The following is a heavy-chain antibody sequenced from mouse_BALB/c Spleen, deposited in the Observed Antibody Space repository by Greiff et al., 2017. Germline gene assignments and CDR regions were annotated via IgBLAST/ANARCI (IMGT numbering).Heavy chain of an antibody. D-gene: IGHD1-1*01. CDR2: IDPANGNT. J-gene: IGHJ1*01. V-gene: IGHV14-3*02. CDR1: GFNIKDTY. Sequence: EVKLEESGAELVKPGASVKLSCTASGFNIKDTYMHWVKQRPEQGLEWIGRIDPANGNTKYDPKFQGKATITADKSSSTAYMQLSSLTSEDSAVYYCARWSYYGSSPWYFDVWGAGTTVTVSS. CDR3: ARWSYYGSSPWYFDV.